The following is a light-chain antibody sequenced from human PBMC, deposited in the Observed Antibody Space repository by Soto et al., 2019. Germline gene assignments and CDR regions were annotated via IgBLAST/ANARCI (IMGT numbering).Light chain of an antibody. Sequence: ALTQPPSASGSPGQSVALSCTGTSSDVGGYNYVSWYQLHPGKAPKLMIYEVNMRPSGVPDRFSGSKSGNTASLTVSGLRAEDEADYYCSSYAGSNNYVFGTGTKVTVL. CDR2: EVN. V-gene: IGLV2-8*01. CDR3: SSYAGSNNYV. J-gene: IGLJ1*01. CDR1: SSDVGGYNY.